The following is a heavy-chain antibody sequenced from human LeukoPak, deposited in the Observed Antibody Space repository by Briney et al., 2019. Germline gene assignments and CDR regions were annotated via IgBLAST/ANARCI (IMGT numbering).Heavy chain of an antibody. J-gene: IGHJ4*02. CDR1: GFTFSNYS. D-gene: IGHD3-3*01. V-gene: IGHV3-21*01. Sequence: GGSLRLSCAASGFTFSNYSMNWVRQAPGKGLEWVSCISSSSSYIYYADSVKGRFTISRDNVKNSLYLQMNSLRAEDTAVYYCARVLDVLRFLEWLPSTSGYWGQGTLVTVSS. CDR3: ARVLDVLRFLEWLPSTSGY. CDR2: ISSSSSYI.